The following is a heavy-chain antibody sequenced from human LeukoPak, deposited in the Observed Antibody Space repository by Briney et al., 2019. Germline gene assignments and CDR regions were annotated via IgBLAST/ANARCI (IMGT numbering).Heavy chain of an antibody. V-gene: IGHV3-33*08. Sequence: GGSLRLSCAASGITFSSYAMSWVRQAPGKGLEWVAVVWREGKNQFYADSVRGRFIVSRDNSKNTLYVQMNSLRVEDTALYYCVRERAPYDAFDIWGQGTMVTVSS. CDR3: VRERAPYDAFDI. J-gene: IGHJ3*02. CDR1: GITFSSYA. CDR2: VWREGKNQ.